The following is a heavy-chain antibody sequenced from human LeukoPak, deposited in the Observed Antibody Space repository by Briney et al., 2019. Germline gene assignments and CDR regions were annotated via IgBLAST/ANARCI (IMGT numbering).Heavy chain of an antibody. CDR3: ARSKVAGTWYFDY. CDR1: GGTFSSYA. D-gene: IGHD6-19*01. Sequence: GASVKVSCKASGGTFSSYAISWVRQAPGQGLECMGGIIPIFGTANYAQKFQGRVTITTDESTSTAYMELSSLRSEDTAVYYCARSKVAGTWYFDYWGQGTLVTVSS. V-gene: IGHV1-69*05. CDR2: IIPIFGTA. J-gene: IGHJ4*02.